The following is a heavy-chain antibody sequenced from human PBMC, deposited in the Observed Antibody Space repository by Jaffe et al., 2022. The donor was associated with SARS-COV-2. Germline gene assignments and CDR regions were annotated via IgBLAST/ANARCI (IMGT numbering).Heavy chain of an antibody. CDR1: GGSISSSSYY. D-gene: IGHD3-10*01. Sequence: QLQLQESGPGLVKPSETLSLTCTVSGGSISSSSYYWGWIRQPPGKGLEWIGSIYYSGSTYYNPSLKSRVTISVDTSKNQFSLKLSSVTAADTAVYYCTSVADYGPSSFDYWGQGTLVTVSS. J-gene: IGHJ4*02. CDR2: IYYSGST. V-gene: IGHV4-39*01. CDR3: TSVADYGPSSFDY.